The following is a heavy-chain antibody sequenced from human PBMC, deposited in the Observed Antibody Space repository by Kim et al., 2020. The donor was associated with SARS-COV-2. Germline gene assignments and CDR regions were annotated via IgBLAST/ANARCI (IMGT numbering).Heavy chain of an antibody. CDR1: GYSFTSYW. V-gene: IGHV5-10-1*01. Sequence: GESLKISCKGSGYSFTSYWISWVRQMPGKGLEWMGRIDPSDSYTNYSPSFQGHVTISADKSISTAYLQWSSLKASDTAMYYCARQEGTGYCSGGNCYGVWFDPWGQGTLVTVSS. CDR3: ARQEGTGYCSGGNCYGVWFDP. J-gene: IGHJ5*02. D-gene: IGHD2-15*01. CDR2: IDPSDSYT.